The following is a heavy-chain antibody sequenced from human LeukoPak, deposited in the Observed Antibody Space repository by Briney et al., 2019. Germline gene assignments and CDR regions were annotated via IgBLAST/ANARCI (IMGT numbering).Heavy chain of an antibody. V-gene: IGHV1-3*01. CDR3: ARDPGELPIYYFDY. CDR1: GYTFTSYA. CDR2: INAGNGNT. D-gene: IGHD1-26*01. Sequence: GASVKVSCKASGYTFTSYAMHWVRQAPGQRLEWMGWINAGNGNTKYSQKFQGRVTITRDTSASTAYMELSSLRSEDTAVYYCARDPGELPIYYFDYWGQGTLVTVSS. J-gene: IGHJ4*02.